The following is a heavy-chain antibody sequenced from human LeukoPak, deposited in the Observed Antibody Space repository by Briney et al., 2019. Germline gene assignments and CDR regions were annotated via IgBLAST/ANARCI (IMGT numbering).Heavy chain of an antibody. J-gene: IGHJ4*02. CDR3: ARGNFYDILTGYSLDY. D-gene: IGHD3-9*01. V-gene: IGHV4-59*01. CDR1: GGSISSYY. Sequence: PSETLSLTCTVSGGSISSYYWSWIRQPPGKGLEWIGYIYYSGSTNYNPSLKSRVTISVDTSKNQFSLKLSSVTAADTAVYYCARGNFYDILTGYSLDYWGQGTLVTVSS. CDR2: IYYSGST.